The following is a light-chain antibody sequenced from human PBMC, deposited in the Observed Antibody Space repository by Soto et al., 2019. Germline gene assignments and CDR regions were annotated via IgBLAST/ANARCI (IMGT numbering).Light chain of an antibody. V-gene: IGLV2-8*01. CDR3: KSYAGSNTYV. CDR2: EVV. J-gene: IGLJ1*01. Sequence: QSVLTQPPSASGSPGQSVTISCTGTKSDIGVYDFVSWYQHHPGKAPRLIIYEVVQRPSGVPDRFSGSKSGNTASLTVPGLQAADEADCFCKSYAGSNTYVFGSGTKVTVL. CDR1: KSDIGVYDF.